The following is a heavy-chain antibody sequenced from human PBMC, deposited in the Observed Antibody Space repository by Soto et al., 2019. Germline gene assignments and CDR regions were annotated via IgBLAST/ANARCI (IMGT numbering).Heavy chain of an antibody. CDR1: GGSISSGGYY. CDR3: ARAHMVLVPADTYHDWFDP. V-gene: IGHV4-31*03. Sequence: QVQLQESGPGLVKPSQTLSLTCTVSGGSISSGGYYWSWIREHPGKGLEWIVFSYSSGSNYYNPSLKSRVTIAVDTYKNQFSLKLSSVTAADTAVYYCARAHMVLVPADTYHDWFDPWGQGTLVTVSS. CDR2: SYSSGSN. J-gene: IGHJ5*02. D-gene: IGHD2-2*01.